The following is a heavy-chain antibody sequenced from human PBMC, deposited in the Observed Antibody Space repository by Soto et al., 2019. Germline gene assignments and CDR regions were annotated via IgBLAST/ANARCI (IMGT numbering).Heavy chain of an antibody. D-gene: IGHD3-22*01. V-gene: IGHV4-59*13. Sequence: ASETLSLTCSVSGSSLTTYYLHWIRPTPGTGLEWIGYIYYTGSTKYNPSLQSRVTMSVDTSKTRFSLNLSSVTAADTATYYCARGSSGYYWDTLDIWGQGTMVTVSS. CDR1: GSSLTTYY. J-gene: IGHJ3*02. CDR2: IYYTGST. CDR3: ARGSSGYYWDTLDI.